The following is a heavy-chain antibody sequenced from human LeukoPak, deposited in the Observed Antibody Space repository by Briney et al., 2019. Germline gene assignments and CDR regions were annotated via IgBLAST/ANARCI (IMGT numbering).Heavy chain of an antibody. CDR3: GKDILSHCRNNCYGDFDT. CDR1: GFTFVDHA. V-gene: IGHV3-9*01. CDR2: ITWSGGAM. J-gene: IGHJ3*02. D-gene: IGHD2-2*01. Sequence: GGSLRLSCAASGFTFVDHAMHWVRQAPGKGLEWVSGITWSGGAMVYGDSVKGRFTISRDNDKNSLFLQMNSLRGEYRAVYYRGKDILSHCRNNCYGDFDTWGQGKIVTVST.